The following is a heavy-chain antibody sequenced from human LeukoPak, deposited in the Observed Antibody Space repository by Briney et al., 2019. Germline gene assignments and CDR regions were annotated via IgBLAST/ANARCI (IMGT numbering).Heavy chain of an antibody. V-gene: IGHV4-59*01. CDR1: GGSISSYY. D-gene: IGHD6-13*01. J-gene: IGHJ4*02. Sequence: PCETLSLTCTVSGGSISSYYWSWIRQPPGKGLEWIGYIYYSGSTNYNPSLKSRVTISVDTSKNQFSLKLSSVTAADTAVYYCAAYSSSWPHFDYWGQGTLVTVSS. CDR3: AAYSSSWPHFDY. CDR2: IYYSGST.